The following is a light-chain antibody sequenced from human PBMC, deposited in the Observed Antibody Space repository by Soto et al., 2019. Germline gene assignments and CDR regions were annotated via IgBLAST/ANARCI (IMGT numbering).Light chain of an antibody. CDR1: QSISSY. J-gene: IGKJ4*01. V-gene: IGKV1-39*01. CDR3: QPYNNWPLT. Sequence: DIQMTQSPSSLSASVGDRVTITCRASQSISSYLNWYQQKPGKAPKLLIYAASSLQSGVPARFSGSGSGTDFTLTISSLQSEDFAIYYCQPYNNWPLTFGGGTKVESK. CDR2: AAS.